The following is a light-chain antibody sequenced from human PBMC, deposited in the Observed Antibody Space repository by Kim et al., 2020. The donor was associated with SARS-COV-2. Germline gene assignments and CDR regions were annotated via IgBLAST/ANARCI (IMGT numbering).Light chain of an antibody. Sequence: DIQMTQSPSSLAASVGDRVTIACRTSQSISTYLNWYQQKQGKAPKLLIYAASTLQSGVPSRFSGSRSGTDFTLTISSLQPEDFATYYFQQIHTTPLLTFGGGTKVDIK. CDR2: AAS. CDR1: QSISTY. V-gene: IGKV1-39*01. CDR3: QQIHTTPLLT. J-gene: IGKJ4*01.